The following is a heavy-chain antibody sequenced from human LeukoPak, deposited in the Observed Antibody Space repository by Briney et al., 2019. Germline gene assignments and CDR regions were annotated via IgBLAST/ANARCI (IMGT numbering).Heavy chain of an antibody. CDR1: GFTFSSYG. CDR2: IRYDGSNK. V-gene: IGHV3-30*02. Sequence: LPGGSLRLSCAASGFTFSSYGMHWVRQAPGKGLEWVASIRYDGSNKYYADSVKGRFTISRDNSKNTLYLQMNNLRAEDTAVYYCARSQSRTGVHAFDIWGQGTVVTVSS. J-gene: IGHJ3*02. CDR3: ARSQSRTGVHAFDI. D-gene: IGHD7-27*01.